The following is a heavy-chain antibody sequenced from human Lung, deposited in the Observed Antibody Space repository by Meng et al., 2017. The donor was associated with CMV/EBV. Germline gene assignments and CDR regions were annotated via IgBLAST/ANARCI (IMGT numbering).Heavy chain of an antibody. CDR3: VRAPSYDILTAYPMAFDY. D-gene: IGHD3-9*01. V-gene: IGHV3-53*01. Sequence: GGSLRLSXAASGFTVSRNYMNWVRQTPGKGLEWVSVIYSSGSGRTKYADSVKGRFTISRDNSKNTVFLQMNSLRADDTAVYYCVRAPSYDILTAYPMAFDYWGQGTLVTVSS. J-gene: IGHJ4*02. CDR1: GFTVSRNY. CDR2: IYSSGSGRT.